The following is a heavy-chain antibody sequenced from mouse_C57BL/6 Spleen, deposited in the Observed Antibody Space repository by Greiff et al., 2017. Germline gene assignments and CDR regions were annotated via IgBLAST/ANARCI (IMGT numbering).Heavy chain of an antibody. CDR3: ARQGITTVVATDY. CDR1: GFTFSSYG. D-gene: IGHD1-1*01. J-gene: IGHJ2*01. Sequence: DVKLVESGGDLVKPGGSLKLSCAASGFTFSSYGMSWVRQTPDKRLEWVATISSGGSYTYYPDSVKGRFTISRDNAKNTLYLQMSSLKSEDTAMYYCARQGITTVVATDYWGQGTTLTVSS. V-gene: IGHV5-6*02. CDR2: ISSGGSYT.